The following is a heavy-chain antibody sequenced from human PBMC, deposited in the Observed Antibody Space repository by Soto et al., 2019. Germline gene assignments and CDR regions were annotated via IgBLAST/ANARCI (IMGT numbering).Heavy chain of an antibody. CDR2: VYYRGRS. V-gene: IGHV4-39*01. CDR1: GGSVTNSSYY. CDR3: VSQRTTVPTQAYFDY. J-gene: IGHJ4*02. D-gene: IGHD4-17*01. Sequence: SETLSLTCTVSGGSVTNSSYYWGWIRQSPGKGLEWTGSVYYRGRSYSKSSVKSRVTISVDTSKNRFSLSLNSVTASDTAVYFCVSQRTTVPTQAYFDYWGPGALVTVSS.